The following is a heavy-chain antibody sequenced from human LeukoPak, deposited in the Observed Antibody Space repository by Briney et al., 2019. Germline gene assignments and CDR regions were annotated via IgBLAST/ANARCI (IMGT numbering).Heavy chain of an antibody. J-gene: IGHJ4*02. D-gene: IGHD5-12*01. CDR2: VENTGST. CDR1: GGSISNY. Sequence: LETLSLTCTVSGGSISNYWSWIRHPPGKGLEWIGNVENTGSTNYNPSLDSRVTISVDTSKNHFSLRLSSVTAADTAVYYCARAVGDSGHGRYFDYWGQGTLVTVSS. V-gene: IGHV4-59*01. CDR3: ARAVGDSGHGRYFDY.